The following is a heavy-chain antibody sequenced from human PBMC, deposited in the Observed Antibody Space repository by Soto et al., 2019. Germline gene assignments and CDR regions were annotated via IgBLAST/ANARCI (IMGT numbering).Heavy chain of an antibody. CDR3: AKSLSWGSYRRYYFDY. CDR2: ISWNSGSI. J-gene: IGHJ4*02. CDR1: GFTFDDYA. Sequence: GGSLRLSCAASGFTFDDYAMHWVRQAPGKGLEWVSGISWNSGSIGYADSVKGRFTISRDNAKNSLYLQMNSLRAEDTALYYCAKSLSWGSYRRYYFDYWGQGTLVTVSS. D-gene: IGHD3-16*02. V-gene: IGHV3-9*01.